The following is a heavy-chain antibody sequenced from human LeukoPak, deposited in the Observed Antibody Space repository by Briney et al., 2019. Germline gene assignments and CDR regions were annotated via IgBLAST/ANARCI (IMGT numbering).Heavy chain of an antibody. J-gene: IGHJ3*02. CDR1: GGSFSDYY. Sequence: SETLSLTCAVYGGSFSDYYWSWIRQPPGKGLEWIGEINHSGKNNYNPSLNSRVTISVDTSKNQFSLKLSSVTAADTAVYYCARSVVVTAILPAFDIWGQGTMVTVSS. CDR3: ARSVVVTAILPAFDI. V-gene: IGHV4-34*01. D-gene: IGHD2-21*02. CDR2: INHSGKN.